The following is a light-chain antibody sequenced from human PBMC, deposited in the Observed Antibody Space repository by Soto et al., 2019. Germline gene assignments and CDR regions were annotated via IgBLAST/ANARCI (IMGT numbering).Light chain of an antibody. CDR1: NSNIGSND. J-gene: IGLJ3*02. CDR2: YND. Sequence: QSVLTQSPSVSGAPRQSVNISCSGNNSNIGSNDVHWYQQLPGKAPKLLMYYNDMLPSGVSDRFSGSKSGTSASLAISGLQSEDEGDYYCATWDDRLTAGVFGGGTKLTVL. V-gene: IGLV1-36*01. CDR3: ATWDDRLTAGV.